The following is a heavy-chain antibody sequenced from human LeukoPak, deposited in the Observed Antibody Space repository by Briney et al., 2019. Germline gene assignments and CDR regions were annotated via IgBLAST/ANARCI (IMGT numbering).Heavy chain of an antibody. Sequence: GGSLRLSCAASGFTFSSYGMHWVRQAPGKGLEWVSYISSSSSTIYYADSVKGRFTISRDNAKNSLYLQMNSLRAEDTAVYYCARTYYDFWSGYRRPNNWFDPWGQGTLVTVSS. CDR3: ARTYYDFWSGYRRPNNWFDP. D-gene: IGHD3-3*01. CDR2: ISSSSSTI. CDR1: GFTFSSYG. J-gene: IGHJ5*02. V-gene: IGHV3-48*01.